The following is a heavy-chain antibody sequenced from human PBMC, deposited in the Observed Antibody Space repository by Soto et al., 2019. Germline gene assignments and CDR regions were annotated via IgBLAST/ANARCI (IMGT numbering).Heavy chain of an antibody. J-gene: IGHJ6*02. Sequence: QVQLVESGGGVVQPGRSLRLSCAASGFTFSSYGMHWVRQAPGKGLEWVAVIWYDGSNKYYADSVKGRFTISRDNSKNTLYLQMNSLRAEDTAVYYCARGGASDSSGYYVYYYYGMDVWGQGTTVTVSS. D-gene: IGHD3-22*01. CDR1: GFTFSSYG. V-gene: IGHV3-33*01. CDR2: IWYDGSNK. CDR3: ARGGASDSSGYYVYYYYGMDV.